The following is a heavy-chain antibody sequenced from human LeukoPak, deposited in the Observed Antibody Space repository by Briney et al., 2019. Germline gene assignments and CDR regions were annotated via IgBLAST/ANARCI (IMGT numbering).Heavy chain of an antibody. Sequence: PGGSLILSCAASGFTFSSYAMSWVRQAPGKGLEWVSAISGSGGSTYYADSVKGRFTISRDNSKNTLYLQMNSLRAEDTAVYYCAKVGVLRFLEWLFYFDYWGQGTLVTVSS. V-gene: IGHV3-23*01. CDR2: ISGSGGST. CDR3: AKVGVLRFLEWLFYFDY. J-gene: IGHJ4*02. CDR1: GFTFSSYA. D-gene: IGHD3-3*01.